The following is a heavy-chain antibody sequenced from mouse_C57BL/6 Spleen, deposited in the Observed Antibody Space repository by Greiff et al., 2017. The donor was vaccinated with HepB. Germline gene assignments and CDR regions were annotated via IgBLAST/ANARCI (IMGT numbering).Heavy chain of an antibody. CDR1: GYSITSGYY. CDR2: ISYDGSN. J-gene: IGHJ3*01. D-gene: IGHD2-4*01. CDR3: ARDYDYDPFAY. Sequence: EVKLVESGPGLVKPSQSLSLTCSVTGYSITSGYYWNWIRQFPGNKLEWMGYISYDGSNNYNPSLKNRISITRDTSKNQFFLKLNSVTTEDTATYYCARDYDYDPFAYWGQGTLVTVSA. V-gene: IGHV3-6*01.